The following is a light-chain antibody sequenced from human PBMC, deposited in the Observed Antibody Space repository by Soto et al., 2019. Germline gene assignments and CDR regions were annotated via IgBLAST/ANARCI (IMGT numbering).Light chain of an antibody. CDR3: QQYNSYQYT. J-gene: IGKJ2*01. CDR1: QSISSW. Sequence: DIQMTQSPSTLSASVGDRVTITCRASQSISSWLAWYQQKPGKAPKLLIYDASSLESGVPSRFSGSGSGTEVTLTISSLQTDDFATYYCQQYNSYQYTFGQGTKLEIK. CDR2: DAS. V-gene: IGKV1-5*01.